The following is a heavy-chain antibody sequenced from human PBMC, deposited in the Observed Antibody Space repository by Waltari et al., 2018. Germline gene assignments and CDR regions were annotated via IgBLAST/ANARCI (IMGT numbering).Heavy chain of an antibody. Sequence: EVQLVESGGGLVQSGGSLRLSCAAPGSDYWMDWVRQAPGKGLMWVSRVKSDGTSPTYADSVKGRFTVSRDSAKNMLYLQMNSLRAEDTAVYYCTTNPPGYWGQGTLVTVSS. J-gene: IGHJ4*02. CDR2: VKSDGTSP. V-gene: IGHV3-74*01. CDR1: GSDYW. CDR3: TTNPPGY.